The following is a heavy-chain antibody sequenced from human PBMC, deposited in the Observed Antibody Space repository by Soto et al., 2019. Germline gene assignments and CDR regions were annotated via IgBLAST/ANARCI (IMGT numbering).Heavy chain of an antibody. V-gene: IGHV3-23*04. CDR2: ISGSGGST. D-gene: IGHD2-15*01. CDR3: AKDRRIVVGSEFDP. CDR1: GFTFHDYA. J-gene: IGHJ5*02. Sequence: EVQLVESGGGLVQPGRSLRLSCAASGFTFHDYAMHWVRQAPGKGLEWVSSISGSGGSTYYADSVKGRFTISRDSSKNTLYLQMNSLRGEDTAIYYCAKDRRIVVGSEFDPWGQGTLVTVSS.